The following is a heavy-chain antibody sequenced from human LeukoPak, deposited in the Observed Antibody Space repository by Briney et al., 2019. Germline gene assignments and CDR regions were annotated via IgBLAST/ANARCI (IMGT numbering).Heavy chain of an antibody. CDR1: GFTFSSYN. Sequence: GGSLRLSCAASGFTFSSYNMKWVRQAPGKGLEWVSDISGSGGSTYYADSVKGRFTISRANSKNTLYLQMNSLRAEDTAVYYCARDAMDIVVVPAAIYYYYYMDVWGKGTTVTISS. CDR2: ISGSGGST. D-gene: IGHD2-2*03. CDR3: ARDAMDIVVVPAAIYYYYYMDV. V-gene: IGHV3-23*01. J-gene: IGHJ6*03.